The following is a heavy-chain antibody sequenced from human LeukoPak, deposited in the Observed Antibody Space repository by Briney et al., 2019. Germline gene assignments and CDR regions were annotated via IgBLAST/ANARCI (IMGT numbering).Heavy chain of an antibody. Sequence: ASVKVSCKASGYTFTGYYMHWVRQAPGQGLEWVGWINPNSGGTNYAQKFQGRVTMTRDTSISTAYMELSRLRSDDTAVYYCASPTMIPAPQGAFDIWGQGTMVTVSS. CDR1: GYTFTGYY. CDR2: INPNSGGT. D-gene: IGHD3-22*01. V-gene: IGHV1-2*02. CDR3: ASPTMIPAPQGAFDI. J-gene: IGHJ3*02.